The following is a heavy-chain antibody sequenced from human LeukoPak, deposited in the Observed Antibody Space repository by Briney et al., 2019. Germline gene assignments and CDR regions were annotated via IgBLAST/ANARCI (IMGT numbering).Heavy chain of an antibody. CDR1: GGSITSYY. D-gene: IGHD4-11*01. CDR2: IYDSGIT. V-gene: IGHV4-59*01. J-gene: IGHJ4*02. CDR3: ARLYSSSLGRVFDY. Sequence: PSGSLSLACTVSGGSITSYYWSWIRQPPGKGLEWIGYIYDSGITNYNPSLKSRVTISVDTSTNQFSLRLSSVTAADTAVYYCARLYSSSLGRVFDYWGQGTLVTVS.